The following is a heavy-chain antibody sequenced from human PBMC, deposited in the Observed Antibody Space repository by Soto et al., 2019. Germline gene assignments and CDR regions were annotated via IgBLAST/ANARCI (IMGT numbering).Heavy chain of an antibody. Sequence: GASVKVSCKASGYTFTGYYMHWVRQASGQGLEWMGWINPNSGGTNYAQKFQGWVTMTRDTSISTAYMELSRLRSDDTAVYYCARSRHPFGGVINWFDPWGQGTLVTSPQ. V-gene: IGHV1-2*04. CDR3: ARSRHPFGGVINWFDP. J-gene: IGHJ5*02. CDR2: INPNSGGT. CDR1: GYTFTGYY. D-gene: IGHD3-16*01.